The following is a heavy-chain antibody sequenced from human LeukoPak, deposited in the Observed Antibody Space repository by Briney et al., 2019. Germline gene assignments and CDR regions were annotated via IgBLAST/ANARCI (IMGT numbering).Heavy chain of an antibody. V-gene: IGHV3-23*01. CDR2: ISGSGGSI. CDR3: ARDSEHYEFLSGNYVRRYYYYYYGMDV. Sequence: GGSLRLSCAASGVTFSSYAMSWVRQAPGKGLEWVSAISGSGGSIYYADSVKGRFTISRDNSKNTLYLQMNSLRAEDTAVYYCARDSEHYEFLSGNYVRRYYYYYYGMDVWGQGTTVTVSS. J-gene: IGHJ6*02. D-gene: IGHD3-3*01. CDR1: GVTFSSYA.